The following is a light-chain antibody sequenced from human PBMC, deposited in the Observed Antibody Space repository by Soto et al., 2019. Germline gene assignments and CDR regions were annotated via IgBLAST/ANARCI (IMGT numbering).Light chain of an antibody. CDR1: QSVSSN. V-gene: IGKV3-15*01. CDR2: GVS. J-gene: IGKJ2*01. CDR3: QQYNNWPPNT. Sequence: EIVMTQSPATLAVSPGERASLSCRASQSVSSNLAWYQQKPGRAPRLLIYGVSTRATGVPARFSGSGSGTEFTLTISSLQSEDFAVYYCQQYNNWPPNTFGQGTKLEIK.